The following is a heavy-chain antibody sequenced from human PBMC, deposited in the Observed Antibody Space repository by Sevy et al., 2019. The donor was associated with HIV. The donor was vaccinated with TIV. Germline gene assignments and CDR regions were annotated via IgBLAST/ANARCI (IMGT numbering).Heavy chain of an antibody. CDR2: ISYSGST. CDR1: GASISHHF. D-gene: IGHD1-7*01. V-gene: IGHV4-59*11. J-gene: IGHJ5*02. CDR3: ARRVSSNWNYSWFDP. Sequence: SETLSLTCTVSGASISHHFWTWIRQSPGKGLEWIGYISYSGSTNYNPSLKSRVTISVDTSKNQFSLRVNSVTAADTAVYYCARRVSSNWNYSWFDPWGQGTLVTVS.